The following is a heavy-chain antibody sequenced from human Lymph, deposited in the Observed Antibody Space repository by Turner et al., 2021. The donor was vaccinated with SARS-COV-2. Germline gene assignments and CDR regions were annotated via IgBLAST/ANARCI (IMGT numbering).Heavy chain of an antibody. CDR1: GFTFSSYA. J-gene: IGHJ4*02. CDR2: ISYDGSNK. D-gene: IGHD2-15*01. V-gene: IGHV3-30-3*01. Sequence: QVHLVESGGGVVQPGRSLRLSCAASGFTFSSYAMHWVRQAPGKGLEWVALISYDGSNKYYADSVKGRFTISRDNSKNTLYLQMNSLRAEDTAVYYCARDGGGNFNYWGQGTLVTVSS. CDR3: ARDGGGNFNY.